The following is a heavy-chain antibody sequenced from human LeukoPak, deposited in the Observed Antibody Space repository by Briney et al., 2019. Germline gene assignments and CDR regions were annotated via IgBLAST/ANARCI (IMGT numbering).Heavy chain of an antibody. Sequence: GGSQRLSCAASGFTLSSYWMSWVRQAPGKGLEWVANINRDGSEKYYVDSVKGRFTISRDNAKNTLYLQMNSLRAEDTAVYYCARDGSGGSYSYWGQGTLVTVSS. J-gene: IGHJ4*02. D-gene: IGHD1-26*01. V-gene: IGHV3-7*01. CDR2: INRDGSEK. CDR3: ARDGSGGSYSY. CDR1: GFTLSSYW.